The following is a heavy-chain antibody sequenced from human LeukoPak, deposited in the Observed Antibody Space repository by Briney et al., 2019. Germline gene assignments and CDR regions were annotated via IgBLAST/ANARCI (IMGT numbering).Heavy chain of an antibody. CDR3: AKGATYDYSEYYEDF. J-gene: IGHJ4*02. Sequence: GGALRLSCAASGFGINNYVMSWVGQAPGEGLEGVAVITGSGVNTYYADSVKGRFTISRDTSKNTLYLQMSSLTAEDTAIYYCAKGATYDYSEYYEDFWGQGTLVTVSS. CDR2: ITGSGVNT. V-gene: IGHV3-23*01. CDR1: GFGINNYV. D-gene: IGHD4-17*01.